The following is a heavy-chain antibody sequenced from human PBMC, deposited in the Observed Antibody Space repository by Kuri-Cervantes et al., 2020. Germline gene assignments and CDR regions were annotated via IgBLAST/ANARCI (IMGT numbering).Heavy chain of an antibody. Sequence: GESLKISCAASGFTFSSYGMHWVRQAPGKGLEWVANIKHDGSEKYYVDSVKGRFTISRDNAKNSLYLQMNTLRVDDTAVYYCASNPYTSDWYGAFNIWGQGTMVTVSS. V-gene: IGHV3-7*01. CDR1: GFTFSSYG. D-gene: IGHD6-19*01. J-gene: IGHJ3*02. CDR3: ASNPYTSDWYGAFNI. CDR2: IKHDGSEK.